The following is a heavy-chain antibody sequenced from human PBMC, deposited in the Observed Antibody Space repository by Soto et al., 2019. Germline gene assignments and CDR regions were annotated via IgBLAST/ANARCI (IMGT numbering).Heavy chain of an antibody. D-gene: IGHD3-3*02. CDR2: ISYDGSNK. Sequence: QVQLVESGGGVVQPGRSLRLSCAASGFTFSSYAMHWVRQAPGKGLEWVAVISYDGSNKYYADSVKGRFTISRDNSKNTLYLQMNSLRAEDTAVYYCAREAIIRYFDYWGRGTLVTVSS. CDR1: GFTFSSYA. V-gene: IGHV3-30-3*01. CDR3: AREAIIRYFDY. J-gene: IGHJ4*02.